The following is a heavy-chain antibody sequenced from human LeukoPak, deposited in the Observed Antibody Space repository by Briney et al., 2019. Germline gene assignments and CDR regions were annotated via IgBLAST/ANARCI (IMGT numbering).Heavy chain of an antibody. CDR1: GASLTSTGSY. CDR2: IYYSENT. J-gene: IGHJ5*02. Sequence: SETLSLTCTVAGASLTSTGSYWGWIRQPPGKGLEWIGSIYYSENTSYNPSLKSRVTISLDTSKNQLSLKLSSVTAADTAVYYCARPYYYDSRIDPWGQGILVTVSS. D-gene: IGHD3-22*01. CDR3: ARPYYYDSRIDP. V-gene: IGHV4-39*01.